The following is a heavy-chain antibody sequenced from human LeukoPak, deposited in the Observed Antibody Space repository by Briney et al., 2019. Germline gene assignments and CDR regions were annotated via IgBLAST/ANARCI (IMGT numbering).Heavy chain of an antibody. D-gene: IGHD1-26*01. CDR1: GFTFSNYG. J-gene: IGHJ4*02. CDR3: AKGIDAGGRYFFDY. Sequence: PGGSLRLSCGASGFTFSNYGVHWVRQAPGKGLEWVSSISGSGGSTYYADSVKGRFTISRDNSKNTLYLQMNSLRAEDTAVYYCAKGIDAGGRYFFDYWGQGTLVTVSS. CDR2: ISGSGGST. V-gene: IGHV3-23*01.